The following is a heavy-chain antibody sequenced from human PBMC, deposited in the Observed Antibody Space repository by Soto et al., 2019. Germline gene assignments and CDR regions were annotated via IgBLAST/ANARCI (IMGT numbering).Heavy chain of an antibody. J-gene: IGHJ4*02. V-gene: IGHV4-31*03. CDR2: IYYSANT. Sequence: SETLSLTCTVSGGSVSSGGYYWSWIRQHPGKGLEWIGYIYYSANTYYNPSLKIRATISVDKSRNQFSLKLSSVTAADTAVYYCARAIPVGSGASRPHDYWGQGTLVTVSS. D-gene: IGHD3-10*01. CDR3: ARAIPVGSGASRPHDY. CDR1: GGSVSSGGYY.